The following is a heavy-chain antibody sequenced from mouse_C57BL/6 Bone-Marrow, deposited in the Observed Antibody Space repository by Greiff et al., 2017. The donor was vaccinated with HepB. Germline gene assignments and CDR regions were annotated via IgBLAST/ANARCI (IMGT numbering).Heavy chain of an antibody. CDR3: ARHPDSSGYYFDY. J-gene: IGHJ2*01. CDR2: ISGGGGNT. Sequence: EVHLVESGGGLVKPGGSLKLSCAASGFTFSSYTVSWVRQTPEKRLEWVATISGGGGNTYYPDSVKGRFTISRDNAKNTLYLQMSSLRSEDTALYYCARHPDSSGYYFDYWGQGTTLTVSS. CDR1: GFTFSSYT. V-gene: IGHV5-9*01. D-gene: IGHD3-2*02.